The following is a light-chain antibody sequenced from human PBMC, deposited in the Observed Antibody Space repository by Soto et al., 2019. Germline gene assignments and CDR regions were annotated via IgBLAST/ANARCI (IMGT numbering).Light chain of an antibody. J-gene: IGLJ1*01. CDR3: CSYAASNTFV. V-gene: IGLV2-11*01. CDR1: SSDVGGYNY. Sequence: SVLTPPRAVPGSPRQSVTISCTGTSSDVGGYNYVSWYQQYSGKAPKVMIYDVSKRPSGVPDRFSGSKSGNTASLTISGLQAEDEADYYCCSYAASNTFVFGTGTKVTVL. CDR2: DVS.